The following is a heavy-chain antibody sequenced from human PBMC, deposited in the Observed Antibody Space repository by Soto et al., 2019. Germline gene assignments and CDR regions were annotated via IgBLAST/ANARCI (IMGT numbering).Heavy chain of an antibody. V-gene: IGHV3-7*01. CDR1: GFTFTSYW. CDR3: GRDEVRNGVGV. Sequence: WGSLRLSCVASGFTFTSYWMSWVRQTPGKGLEWVANIKGDGSEKRYVDSVKGRLTISRDNAKNSVYLQMNSLRVEDTALYYCGRDEVRNGVGVWGQGTTVTVSS. J-gene: IGHJ6*02. CDR2: IKGDGSEK.